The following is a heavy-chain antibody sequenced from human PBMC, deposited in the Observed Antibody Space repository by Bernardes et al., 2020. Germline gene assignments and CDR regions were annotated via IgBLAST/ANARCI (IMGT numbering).Heavy chain of an antibody. V-gene: IGHV4-59*01. D-gene: IGHD5-18*01. CDR2: IYYSGST. J-gene: IGHJ6*02. CDR3: ARLRLLTWIQPKGSRDYYGMDV. CDR1: GGSISSYY. Sequence: SETLSLTCTVSGGSISSYYWSWIRQPPGKGLEWIGYIYYSGSTNYNPSLKSRVTISVDTSKNQFSLKLSSVTAADTAVYYCARLRLLTWIQPKGSRDYYGMDVWGQGTTVTVSS.